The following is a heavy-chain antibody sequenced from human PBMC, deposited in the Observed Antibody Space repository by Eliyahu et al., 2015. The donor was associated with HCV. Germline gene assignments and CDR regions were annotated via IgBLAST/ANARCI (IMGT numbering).Heavy chain of an antibody. V-gene: IGHV3-64D*09. CDR3: VKDAGALDFWSGWLDY. CDR2: ISSNGGSP. Sequence: EVQLVESGGGLVQPGGSLRLSCSASGFTFSHYAMHWVRQAPGKGLEYVSGISSNGGSPDYADSVKGRFTISRDNAKNTLYLQMSSLRAEDTAVYHCVKDAGALDFWSGWLDYWGQGTLVTVSS. D-gene: IGHD3-3*01. CDR1: GFTFSHYA. J-gene: IGHJ4*02.